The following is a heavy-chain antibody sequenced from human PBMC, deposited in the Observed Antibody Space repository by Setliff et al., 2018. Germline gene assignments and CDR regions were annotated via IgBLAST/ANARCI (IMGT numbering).Heavy chain of an antibody. D-gene: IGHD3-22*01. V-gene: IGHV4-59*08. J-gene: IGHJ6*03. Sequence: SETLSLTCTVSGGSISNYYWSWIRQPPGKRLEWIGFIHHSGSTHYNPSLKSRVTISVDTSKNQFSLKLSSVTAADTAVYYCARRSPAYYSDSSGYFYDTSPYMDVWGKGTTVTVSS. CDR2: IHHSGST. CDR1: GGSISNYY. CDR3: ARRSPAYYSDSSGYFYDTSPYMDV.